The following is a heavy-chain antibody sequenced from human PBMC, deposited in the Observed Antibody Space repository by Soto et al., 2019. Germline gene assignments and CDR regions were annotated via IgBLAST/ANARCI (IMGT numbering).Heavy chain of an antibody. CDR1: GGSIGSADYY. CDR3: ARFKGVTANFDS. CDR2: IYHTGST. J-gene: IGHJ4*02. D-gene: IGHD2-8*01. Sequence: SETLSLTCTASGGSIGSADYYWSWIRQSPGKGLEWLGYIYHTGSTYYNPSLKSRVIITVDTSKNQFSLKLTSVTAADTAVYYCARFKGVTANFDSWGQGTLVTVSS. V-gene: IGHV4-30-4*01.